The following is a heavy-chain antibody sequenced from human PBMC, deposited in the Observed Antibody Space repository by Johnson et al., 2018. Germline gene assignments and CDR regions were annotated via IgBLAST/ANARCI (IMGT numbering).Heavy chain of an antibody. CDR2: INWNGGTK. V-gene: IGHV3-20*04. D-gene: IGHD2/OR15-2a*01. CDR1: GFTFDDYG. CDR3: ARASSMGSYFYYYMDV. Sequence: EVQLVESGGGVVRPGGSLRLSCAASGFTFDDYGMSWVRQAPGEGLEWVSGINWNGGTKGYVDSVKGRFTISRDNAKNSLYLQMNSLRAEDTALYYCARASSMGSYFYYYMDVWGKGTTVTVSS. J-gene: IGHJ6*03.